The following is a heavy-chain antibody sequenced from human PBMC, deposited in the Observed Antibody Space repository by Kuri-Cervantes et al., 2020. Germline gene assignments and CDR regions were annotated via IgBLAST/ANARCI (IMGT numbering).Heavy chain of an antibody. CDR2: IYYSGST. CDR1: GGSISSSSYY. V-gene: IGHV4-39*07. Sequence: SETLSLTCTVSGGSISSSSYYWGWIRQPPGKGLEWIGSIYYSGSTYYNPSLKSRVTISIDTSKNQFSLKLSSVTAADTAVYYCARVGDGDYVHDWGQGTLVTASS. D-gene: IGHD4-17*01. J-gene: IGHJ4*02. CDR3: ARVGDGDYVHD.